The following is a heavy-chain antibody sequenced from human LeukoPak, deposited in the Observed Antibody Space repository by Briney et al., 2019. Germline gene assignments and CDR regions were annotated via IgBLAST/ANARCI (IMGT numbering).Heavy chain of an antibody. V-gene: IGHV1-18*01. CDR1: GYTFTSYG. Sequence: ASVKVSCKASGYTFTSYGISWVRQAPGQGLEWMGWISAYNGNTNYAQKLQGRVTMTTDTSTSTAYMELRSLRSDDTAVYYCARDGCDILTGYGYFDYWGQGTLVTVSS. J-gene: IGHJ4*02. CDR3: ARDGCDILTGYGYFDY. CDR2: ISAYNGNT. D-gene: IGHD3-9*01.